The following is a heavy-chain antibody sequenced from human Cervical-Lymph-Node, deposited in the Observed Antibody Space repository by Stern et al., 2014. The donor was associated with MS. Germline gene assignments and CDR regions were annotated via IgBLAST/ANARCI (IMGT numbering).Heavy chain of an antibody. V-gene: IGHV3-33*01. CDR2: IWYDGNKK. CDR1: GFPFSNYG. J-gene: IGHJ4*02. D-gene: IGHD1-7*01. CDR3: ARGNWNYEGMGY. Sequence: QVQLVESGGGVVQPGRSLRLSCAASGFPFSNYGMHWVRQAPGKGLEWLAVIWYDGNKKYYADSGKGRFTISRDNSKNTLFLQMSSLTAEDTALYYCARGNWNYEGMGYWGQGTLVTVSS.